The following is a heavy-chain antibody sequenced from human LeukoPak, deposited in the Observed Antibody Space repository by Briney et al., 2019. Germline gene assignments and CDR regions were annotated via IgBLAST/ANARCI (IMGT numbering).Heavy chain of an antibody. CDR3: ARGLWGGILEWLSPTLLDMDV. D-gene: IGHD3-3*01. V-gene: IGHV3-30-3*01. J-gene: IGHJ6*03. CDR1: GFTFSSYA. CDR2: ISYDGSNK. Sequence: GGSLRLSCAASGFTFSSYAMHWVRQAPGKGLEWVAVISYDGSNKYYADSVKGRFTISRDNSKNTLYLQMNSLRAEDTAVYYCARGLWGGILEWLSPTLLDMDVWGKGTTVTVSS.